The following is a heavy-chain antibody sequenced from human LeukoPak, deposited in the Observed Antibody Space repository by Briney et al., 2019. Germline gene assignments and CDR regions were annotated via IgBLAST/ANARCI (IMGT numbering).Heavy chain of an antibody. Sequence: SETLSLTCAVSGYSISSGYYWGWIRQPSGKGLEWIGSIYHSGSTYYNPSLKSRVTISVDTSKNQFSLKLSSVTAADTAVYYCARNNWSTYYYYYYMDVWGKGTTVTVSS. CDR2: IYHSGST. CDR3: ARNNWSTYYYYYYMDV. J-gene: IGHJ6*03. D-gene: IGHD1-1*01. V-gene: IGHV4-38-2*01. CDR1: GYSISSGYY.